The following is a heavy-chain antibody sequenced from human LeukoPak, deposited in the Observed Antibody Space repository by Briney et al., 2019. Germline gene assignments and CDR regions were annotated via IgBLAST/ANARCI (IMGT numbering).Heavy chain of an antibody. CDR3: AKQDDSSGYPLGC. CDR1: GFIVSGNY. J-gene: IGHJ4*02. CDR2: IHNGGST. D-gene: IGHD3-22*01. Sequence: GGSLRLSCAASGFIVSGNYMSWVRQAPGKGLEWVSGIHNGGSTYYADSVRGRFTISRDNSKNTLNLQMNSLRAEDTAVYYCAKQDDSSGYPLGCWGQGTLVTVSS. V-gene: IGHV3-53*05.